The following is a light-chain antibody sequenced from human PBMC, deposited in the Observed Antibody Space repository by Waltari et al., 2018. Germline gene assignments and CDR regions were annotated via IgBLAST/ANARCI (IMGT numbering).Light chain of an antibody. CDR3: NSYTNNSTLV. V-gene: IGLV2-14*01. J-gene: IGLJ3*02. Sequence: QPASVSGSPGQSITISCTGTSSAVGAYSYVSWYQQFPGKVPKLIIYDVIRRPSGVSNRFSGSKSGNTAYLTISGLQGEDEAHYYCNSYTNNSTLVFGGGTELTVL. CDR2: DVI. CDR1: SSAVGAYSY.